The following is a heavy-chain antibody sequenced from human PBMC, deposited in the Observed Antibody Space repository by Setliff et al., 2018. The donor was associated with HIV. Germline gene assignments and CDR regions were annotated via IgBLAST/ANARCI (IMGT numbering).Heavy chain of an antibody. V-gene: IGHV4-38-2*01. CDR2: IYHSGST. CDR3: ARHISGGARFGESNYYYMDV. CDR1: GYSISNGYY. J-gene: IGHJ6*03. D-gene: IGHD3-16*01. Sequence: SETLSLTCALSGYSISNGYYWGWIQQPSGKGLEWIVSIYHSGSTFYNPSLRRRVNISVDTSQNQFSLRLTSVTAADTAVYYCARHISGGARFGESNYYYMDVWGKGTTVTVSS.